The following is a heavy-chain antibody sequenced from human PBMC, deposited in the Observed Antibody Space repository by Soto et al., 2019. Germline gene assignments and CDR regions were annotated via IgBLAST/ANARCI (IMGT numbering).Heavy chain of an antibody. J-gene: IGHJ6*02. D-gene: IGHD3-3*01. CDR3: ARDSYLASYYDFWSGYYTGGFSYYGMDV. Sequence: ASVKVSCKASGYTFTSYYMHRVRQAPGQGLEWMGIINPSGGSTSYAQKFQGRVTMTRDTSTSTVYMELSSLRSEDTAVYYCARDSYLASYYDFWSGYYTGGFSYYGMDVWGQGTTVTVSS. V-gene: IGHV1-46*01. CDR1: GYTFTSYY. CDR2: INPSGGST.